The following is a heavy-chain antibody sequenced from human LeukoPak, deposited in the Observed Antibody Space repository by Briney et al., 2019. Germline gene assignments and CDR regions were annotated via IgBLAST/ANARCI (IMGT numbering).Heavy chain of an antibody. CDR2: ISYDGSNK. CDR3: ARHVGY. J-gene: IGHJ4*02. CDR1: GFTFSSYA. V-gene: IGHV3-30*04. Sequence: GGSLRLSCAASGFTFSSYAMHWVRQAPGKGLEWVAVISYDGSNKYYADSVKGRFTISRDNSKNTLYLQMNSLRAGDTAVYYCARHVGYWGQGTLVTVSS. D-gene: IGHD3-10*02.